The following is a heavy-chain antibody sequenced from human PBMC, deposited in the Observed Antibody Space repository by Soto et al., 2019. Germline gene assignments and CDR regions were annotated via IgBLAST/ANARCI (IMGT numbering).Heavy chain of an antibody. CDR2: IYPGDSDT. Sequence: EVQLVQSGAEVKKPGESLKISCKGSGYSFTSYWIGWVRQMPGKGLEWMGIIYPGDSDTRYSPSFQGQVTISADKSISTAYLQWSSLKASDTAMYYCARPNEGYCSGGSCENWFDPWGQGTLVTVSS. V-gene: IGHV5-51*03. D-gene: IGHD2-15*01. CDR3: ARPNEGYCSGGSCENWFDP. CDR1: GYSFTSYW. J-gene: IGHJ5*02.